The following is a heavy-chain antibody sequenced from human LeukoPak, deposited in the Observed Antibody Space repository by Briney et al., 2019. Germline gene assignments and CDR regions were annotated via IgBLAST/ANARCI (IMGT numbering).Heavy chain of an antibody. CDR1: GFTFSDYY. Sequence: GGSLRLSCAASGFTFSDYYMSWLRQAPGKGLEWVSYISSSGSNIYYADSVKGRFTISRDNSKNTLYLQMNSLRAEDTAVYYCAKGYTPGAYYYYYMDVWGKGTTVTISS. J-gene: IGHJ6*03. CDR2: ISSSGSNI. V-gene: IGHV3-11*01. D-gene: IGHD3-16*02. CDR3: AKGYTPGAYYYYYMDV.